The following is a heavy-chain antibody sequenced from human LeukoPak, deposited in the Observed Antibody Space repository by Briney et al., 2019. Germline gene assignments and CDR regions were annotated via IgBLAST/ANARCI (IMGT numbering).Heavy chain of an antibody. D-gene: IGHD5-18*01. CDR1: GGSISSYY. Sequence: PSETLSLTCTVSGGSISSYYWSWIWQPPGKGLEWIGYIYYSGSTNYNPSLKSRVTISVDRSKNQFSLNLTSVTAADTAVYYCARGTGGYSYADYGLDVWGQGTSVTVSS. V-gene: IGHV4-59*12. CDR3: ARGTGGYSYADYGLDV. CDR2: IYYSGST. J-gene: IGHJ6*02.